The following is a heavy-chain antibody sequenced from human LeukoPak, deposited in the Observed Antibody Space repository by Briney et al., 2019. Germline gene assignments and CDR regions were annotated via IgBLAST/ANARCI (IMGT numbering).Heavy chain of an antibody. Sequence: GESLKISCKVSGYSFPSYWITWVRQVPGKGLEWMGRIAPSDSYTNYNPSFEGHVTMSVEKSITTVYLQWSSLKASDTAMYYCARSRNGGSYPIGFDYWGQGTLVTVSS. CDR1: GYSFPSYW. CDR2: IAPSDSYT. CDR3: ARSRNGGSYPIGFDY. D-gene: IGHD1-26*01. J-gene: IGHJ4*02. V-gene: IGHV5-10-1*01.